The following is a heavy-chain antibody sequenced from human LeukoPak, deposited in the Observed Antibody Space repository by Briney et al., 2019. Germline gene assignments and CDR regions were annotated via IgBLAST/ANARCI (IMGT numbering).Heavy chain of an antibody. CDR2: INHSGST. V-gene: IGHV4-34*01. J-gene: IGHJ4*02. Sequence: PSETLSLTCAVYGGSFSGYYWSWIRQPPGKGLEWIGEINHSGSTYYNPSLKSRVTISVDTSKNQFSLKLSSVTAADTAVYYCARGKKIAVFDYWGQGTLVTVSS. CDR3: ARGKKIAVFDY. D-gene: IGHD6-19*01. CDR1: GGSFSGYY.